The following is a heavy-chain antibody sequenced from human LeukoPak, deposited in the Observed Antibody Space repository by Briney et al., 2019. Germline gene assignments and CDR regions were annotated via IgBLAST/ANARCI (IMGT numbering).Heavy chain of an antibody. CDR1: GYTFTGYY. CDR3: ARARNCTNGVLDYYYYMDV. V-gene: IGHV1-2*02. J-gene: IGHJ6*03. CDR2: INPNSGGT. D-gene: IGHD2-8*01. Sequence: ASVKVSCKASGYTFTGYYMHWVRQAPGQGLEWMGWINPNSGGTNYAQKFQGGVTMTRDTSISTAYMELSRLRSDDTAVYYCARARNCTNGVLDYYYYMDVWGKGTTVTVSS.